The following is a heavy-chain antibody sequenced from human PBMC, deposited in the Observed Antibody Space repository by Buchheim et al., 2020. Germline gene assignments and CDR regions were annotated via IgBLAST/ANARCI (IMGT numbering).Heavy chain of an antibody. V-gene: IGHV4-59*01. D-gene: IGHD6-13*01. CDR2: IFYSGST. Sequence: QVQLQESGPGLVKPSETLSLTCSVSGDSLNSYYWSWIRQPPGKELEWIGYIFYSGSTYYRPSLRSRAFISVDTSRNPFSLGLRSVTAADTAVYYCARGRRNYSRGWFDPWGQGT. J-gene: IGHJ5*01. CDR3: ARGRRNYSRGWFDP. CDR1: GDSLNSYY.